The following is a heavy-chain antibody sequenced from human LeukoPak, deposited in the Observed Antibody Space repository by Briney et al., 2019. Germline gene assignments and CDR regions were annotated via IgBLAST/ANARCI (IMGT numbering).Heavy chain of an antibody. CDR1: GYTLTGYY. CDR2: INPNGDGT. J-gene: IGHJ5*02. D-gene: IGHD2/OR15-2a*01. Sequence: ASVKVSCKASGYTLTGYYIHWVRQAPGQGLEWTGWINPNGDGTNYAQNFQGRVTVTRDTSISTAYMELSRLRSDDMAVYYCARATCNTDCAGFDPWGQGTLVTVSS. CDR3: ARATCNTDCAGFDP. V-gene: IGHV1-2*02.